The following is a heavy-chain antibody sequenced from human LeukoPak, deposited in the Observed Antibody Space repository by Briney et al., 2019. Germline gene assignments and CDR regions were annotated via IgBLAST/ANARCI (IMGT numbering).Heavy chain of an antibody. CDR1: GGTFSSYA. V-gene: IGHV1-69*05. CDR3: AREVSIAVAGYYFDY. CDR2: IIPIFGTA. Sequence: SVKVSCKASGGTFSSYAISWVRQAPGQGLEWMGGIIPIFGTANYAQKFQGRVTITTDESTSTAYMELSSLRSEDTAVYYCAREVSIAVAGYYFDYWGQGPLVTVSS. D-gene: IGHD6-19*01. J-gene: IGHJ4*02.